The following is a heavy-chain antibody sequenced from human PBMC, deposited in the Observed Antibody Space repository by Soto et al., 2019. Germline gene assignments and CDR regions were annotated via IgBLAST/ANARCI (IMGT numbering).Heavy chain of an antibody. CDR3: AKDQGYSSSSLYY. D-gene: IGHD6-6*01. V-gene: IGHV3-33*03. Sequence: QVQLVESGGGVVQPGRSLRLSCAASGFTFSRYGMNWVRQAPGKGLEWVAIIWHDGSNKYYADSVKGRFTISRDKSKNTLYLQMNSLRAEDTAVYYCAKDQGYSSSSLYYWGQGTLVTVSS. CDR1: GFTFSRYG. J-gene: IGHJ4*02. CDR2: IWHDGSNK.